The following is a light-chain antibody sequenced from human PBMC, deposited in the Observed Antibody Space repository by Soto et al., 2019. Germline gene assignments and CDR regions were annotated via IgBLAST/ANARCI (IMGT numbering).Light chain of an antibody. J-gene: IGKJ3*01. Sequence: EIVMTQSPAPLSVSPGERATLSCRASQSVSSNLAWYQQKPGQAPRLVIYGASTRATGIPARFSGSGSGTEFTLTISSLQSEDFAVYYCQQYNNWPFTFGPGTKVDIK. CDR2: GAS. CDR1: QSVSSN. CDR3: QQYNNWPFT. V-gene: IGKV3-15*01.